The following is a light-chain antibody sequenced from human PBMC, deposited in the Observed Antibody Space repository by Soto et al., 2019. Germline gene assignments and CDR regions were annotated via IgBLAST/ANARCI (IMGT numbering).Light chain of an antibody. CDR2: GNS. Sequence: QSVLTQPPSVSGAPGQRVTISCTGSISNIGAGYDVHWYQQLPGTAPKLLIYGNSNRPSGVPDRFSGSKSGTSASLAITGLQAEDEADYSCQSYDSSLSGWVFGGGTKLPVL. CDR3: QSYDSSLSGWV. V-gene: IGLV1-40*01. J-gene: IGLJ3*02. CDR1: ISNIGAGYD.